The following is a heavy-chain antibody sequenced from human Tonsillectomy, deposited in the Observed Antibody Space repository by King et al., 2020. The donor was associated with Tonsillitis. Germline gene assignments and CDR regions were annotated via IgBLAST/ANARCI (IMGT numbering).Heavy chain of an antibody. CDR2: ISWSSGSI. CDR1: GFTFDDYG. D-gene: IGHD3-10*01. J-gene: IGHJ2*01. V-gene: IGHV3-9*01. CDR3: AKKAYYYGSGSPRDWYFDL. Sequence: VQLVESGGGLVQPGRSLRLSCAASGFTFDDYGMHWVRQAPGKGLEWVPGISWSSGSIGYADSVKGRFTISRDNAKNSLYLQMTSLRAEDTALYYCAKKAYYYGSGSPRDWYFDLWGRGTLVTVSS.